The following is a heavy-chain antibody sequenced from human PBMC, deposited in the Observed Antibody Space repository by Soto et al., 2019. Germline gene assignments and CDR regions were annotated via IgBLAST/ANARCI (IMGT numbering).Heavy chain of an antibody. J-gene: IGHJ4*02. Sequence: SVKVSCKASGGTFSSYTISWVRQAPGQGLEWMGRIIPILGIANYAQKFQGRVTITADKSTSTAYMELSSLRSEDTAVYYCARDPPSSGSDYWGQGTLVTVSS. CDR3: ARDPPSSGSDY. CDR1: GGTFSSYT. V-gene: IGHV1-69*04. CDR2: IIPILGIA. D-gene: IGHD1-26*01.